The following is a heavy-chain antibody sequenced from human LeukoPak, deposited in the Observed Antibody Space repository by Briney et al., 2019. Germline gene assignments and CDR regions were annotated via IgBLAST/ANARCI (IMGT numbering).Heavy chain of an antibody. J-gene: IGHJ3*02. Sequence: PGGSLRHSCSASGFTFSSYAMLWVRQAPGKGLEYVSTISSNGGSTYYADSVKGRFTISRDNSKNTLYLQMSSLRAEDTAVYYCVKGGIVVLISAFDIWGQGTMVTVSS. CDR2: ISSNGGST. V-gene: IGHV3-64D*06. D-gene: IGHD3-22*01. CDR3: VKGGIVVLISAFDI. CDR1: GFTFSSYA.